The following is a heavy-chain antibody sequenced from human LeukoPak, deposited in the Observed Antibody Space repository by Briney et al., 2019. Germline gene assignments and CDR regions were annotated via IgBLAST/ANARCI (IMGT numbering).Heavy chain of an antibody. V-gene: IGHV3-21*01. CDR1: GFTFSYYS. CDR2: ISTSSSYI. CDR3: ARSGIAAASDY. D-gene: IGHD6-13*01. Sequence: GGSLRLSCAASGFTFSYYSMNWVRQAPGKGLEWVSSISTSSSYIYYADSVMGRFTISRDNAQNSLYLQMNSLRAEDTAVYYCARSGIAAASDYWGQGTLVTVSS. J-gene: IGHJ4*02.